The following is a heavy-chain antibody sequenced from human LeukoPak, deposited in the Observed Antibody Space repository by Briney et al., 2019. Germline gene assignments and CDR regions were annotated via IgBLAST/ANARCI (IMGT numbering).Heavy chain of an antibody. Sequence: GGSLRLSCAASGFTLRRCGKHCVRQAPGKGLEWVAYTSYDGSNENYIESVKGRFIISRDNSRNTLHLQMNSLRAEDTALYYCARWDGRHGGRRRYWGQGTLVTVSS. CDR1: GFTLRRCG. D-gene: IGHD1-26*01. J-gene: IGHJ4*02. V-gene: IGHV3-33*05. CDR2: TSYDGSNE. CDR3: ARWDGRHGGRRRY.